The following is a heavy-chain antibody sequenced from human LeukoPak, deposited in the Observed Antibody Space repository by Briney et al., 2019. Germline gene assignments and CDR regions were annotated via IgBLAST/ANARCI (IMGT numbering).Heavy chain of an antibody. Sequence: GGSLRLSCAASGFTFSSYSMNWVRQAPGKGLEWVSYISSSSSTIYYADSVKGRFTISRDNAKNSLYLQMNSLRAEDTAVYYCTRRTRGSSGGYFDYWGQGTLVAVYS. CDR2: ISSSSSTI. J-gene: IGHJ4*02. CDR3: TRRTRGSSGGYFDY. D-gene: IGHD1-26*01. V-gene: IGHV3-48*01. CDR1: GFTFSSYS.